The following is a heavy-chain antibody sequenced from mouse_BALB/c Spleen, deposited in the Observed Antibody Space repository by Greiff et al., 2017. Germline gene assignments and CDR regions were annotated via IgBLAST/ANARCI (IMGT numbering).Heavy chain of an antibody. CDR2: IWAGGST. Sequence: VQLVESGPGLVAPSQSLSITCTVSGFSLTSYGVHWVRQPPGKGLEWLGVIWAGGSTNYNSALMSRLSISKDNSKSQVFLKMNSLQTDDTAMYYCARITTGRLYAMDYWGQGTSVTVSS. CDR3: ARITTGRLYAMDY. V-gene: IGHV2-9*02. J-gene: IGHJ4*01. CDR1: GFSLTSYG. D-gene: IGHD2-4*01.